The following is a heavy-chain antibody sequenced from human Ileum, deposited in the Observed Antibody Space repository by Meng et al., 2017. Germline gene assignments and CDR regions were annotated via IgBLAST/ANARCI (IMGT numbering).Heavy chain of an antibody. CDR1: GYTFTNYA. J-gene: IGHJ4*02. CDR2: IIAGSGKT. CDR3: ARDEGIPASLDS. Sequence: QVQLVQSGAEVKKPGASVKVPCKASGYTFTNYAMHWVRQAPGQRLEWMGWIIAGSGKTKYSQRIQGRVSITRDTSASTVYMELSRLRYEDTAVYYCARDEGIPASLDSWGQGTLVTVSS. V-gene: IGHV1-3*01. D-gene: IGHD2-2*01.